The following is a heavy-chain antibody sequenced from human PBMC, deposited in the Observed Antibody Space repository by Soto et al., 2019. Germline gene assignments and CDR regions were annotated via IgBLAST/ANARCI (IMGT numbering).Heavy chain of an antibody. Sequence: ASVKVSCKASGYTFTSYGISWVRQAPGQGLEWMGWISAYNGNTNYAQKLQGRVTMTTDTSTSTAYMELRSLRSDDTAVYYCARDVSGSAPRGNWLDPWGQGTLVTVSS. CDR2: ISAYNGNT. D-gene: IGHD5-12*01. CDR3: ARDVSGSAPRGNWLDP. CDR1: GYTFTSYG. V-gene: IGHV1-18*04. J-gene: IGHJ5*02.